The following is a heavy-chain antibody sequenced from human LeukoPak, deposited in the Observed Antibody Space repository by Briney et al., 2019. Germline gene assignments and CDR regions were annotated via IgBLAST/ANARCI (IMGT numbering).Heavy chain of an antibody. Sequence: ASVKVSCKASGYTFTSYGISWVRQAPGQGLEWMGWINTNTGNPTYAQDFTGRFVFSLDTSVNTAFLQISSLKAEDSAVYFCARGLSIAVAVLGDWGQGTLVTVSS. D-gene: IGHD6-19*01. J-gene: IGHJ4*02. V-gene: IGHV7-4-1*02. CDR2: INTNTGNP. CDR1: GYTFTSYG. CDR3: ARGLSIAVAVLGD.